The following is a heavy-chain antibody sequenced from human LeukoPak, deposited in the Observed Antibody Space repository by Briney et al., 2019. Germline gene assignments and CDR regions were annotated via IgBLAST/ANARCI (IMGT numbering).Heavy chain of an antibody. CDR2: ISGSSNNI. V-gene: IGHV3-48*04. CDR1: GFIFSSYS. Sequence: PGGSLRLSCAASGFIFSSYSMNWVRQAPGKGLEWVSHISGSSNNIYCADSVKGRFTISRDNAKNSLFLQMNSLRAEDTAVYYCARHRSGGSQDDAFDIWGQGTMVTVSS. CDR3: ARHRSGGSQDDAFDI. J-gene: IGHJ3*02. D-gene: IGHD2-15*01.